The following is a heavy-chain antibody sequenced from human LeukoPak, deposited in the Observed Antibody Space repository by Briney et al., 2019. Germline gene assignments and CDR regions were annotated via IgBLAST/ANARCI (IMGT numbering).Heavy chain of an antibody. Sequence: RSGGSLRLSCAASGFTFDDYGMSWVRQAPGKGLEWVSGINWSGSRTGYADSVKGRFTISRDNSKNSLYLQMNSLRTEDTALYYCAKDMPGYCSSTSCSDPWGQGTLVTVSS. CDR1: GFTFDDYG. CDR2: INWSGSRT. J-gene: IGHJ5*02. D-gene: IGHD2-2*01. CDR3: AKDMPGYCSSTSCSDP. V-gene: IGHV3-20*04.